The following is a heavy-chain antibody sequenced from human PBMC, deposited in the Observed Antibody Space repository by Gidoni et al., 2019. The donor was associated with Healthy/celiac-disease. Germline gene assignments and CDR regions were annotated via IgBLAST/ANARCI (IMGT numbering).Heavy chain of an antibody. D-gene: IGHD2-2*01. V-gene: IGHV3-30*18. CDR3: AKDRPAYCSSTSCPLGP. CDR2: ISYAGSNK. J-gene: IGHJ5*02. Sequence: QVQLVESGGGVVQPGRSLRLSCAAAGVTFSSYGRHWVRQAPGKGLEWVAVISYAGSNKSYADSVKGRFTISRDNSKNTLYLQMNSLRAEDTAVYYCAKDRPAYCSSTSCPLGPWGQGTLVTVSS. CDR1: GVTFSSYG.